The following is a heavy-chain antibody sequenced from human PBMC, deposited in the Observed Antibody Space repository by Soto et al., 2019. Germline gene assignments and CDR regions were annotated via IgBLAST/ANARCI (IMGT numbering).Heavy chain of an antibody. CDR3: ARHLAWFGEFDSHFDY. CDR2: IYYSGST. J-gene: IGHJ4*02. D-gene: IGHD3-10*01. Sequence: SETLSLTCTVSGGSISSYYWSWIRQPPGKGLEWIGYIYYSGSTNYNPSLKSRVTISVDTSKNQFSLKLSSVTAADTAVYYCARHLAWFGEFDSHFDYWGQGTLVTVSS. CDR1: GGSISSYY. V-gene: IGHV4-59*08.